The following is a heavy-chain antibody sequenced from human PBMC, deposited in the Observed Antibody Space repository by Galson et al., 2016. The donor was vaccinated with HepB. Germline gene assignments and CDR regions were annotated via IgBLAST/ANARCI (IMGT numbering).Heavy chain of an antibody. CDR3: ARASCSTTSCAWFDP. D-gene: IGHD2-2*01. Sequence: TLSLTCTVSGGSISSSSYYWGWIRQPPGKGLEWIGSIYYTGSTYYNPSLKSRVMLSVDPSKNQFSLILNSVTAADTALYYCARASCSTTSCAWFDPWGQGTLVTVSS. CDR1: GGSISSSSYY. CDR2: IYYTGST. J-gene: IGHJ5*02. V-gene: IGHV4-39*01.